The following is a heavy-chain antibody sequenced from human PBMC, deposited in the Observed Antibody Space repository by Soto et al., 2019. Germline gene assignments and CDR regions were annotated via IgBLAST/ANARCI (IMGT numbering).Heavy chain of an antibody. D-gene: IGHD2-8*01. CDR2: ISAYNGNT. J-gene: IGHJ6*02. CDR3: ARNMVVLMVYASLNYYYGMDV. CDR1: GYTFTSYG. V-gene: IGHV1-18*01. Sequence: QVQLVQSGAEVKKPGASVKVSCKASGYTFTSYGISWVRQAPGQGLEWMGWISAYNGNTNYAQKLQGRVTMTTDTSTSTAYMELRSLRSDYTAVYYCARNMVVLMVYASLNYYYGMDVWGQGTTVTVSS.